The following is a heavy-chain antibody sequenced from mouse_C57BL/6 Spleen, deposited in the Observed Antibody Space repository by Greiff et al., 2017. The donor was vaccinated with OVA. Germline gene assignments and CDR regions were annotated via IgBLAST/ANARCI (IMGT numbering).Heavy chain of an antibody. CDR2: ISNLAYSI. Sequence: EVKLVESGGGLVQPGGSLKLSCAASGFTFSDYGMAWVRQAPRKGPEWVAFISNLAYSIYYADTVTGRFTISRENAKNTLYLEMSSLRSEDTAMYYCARQRYDYDEGYFDVWGTGTTVTVSS. CDR3: ARQRYDYDEGYFDV. D-gene: IGHD2-4*01. CDR1: GFTFSDYG. V-gene: IGHV5-15*01. J-gene: IGHJ1*03.